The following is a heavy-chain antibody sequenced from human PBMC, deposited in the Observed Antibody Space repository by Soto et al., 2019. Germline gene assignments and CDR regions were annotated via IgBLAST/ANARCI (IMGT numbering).Heavy chain of an antibody. V-gene: IGHV1-69*13. CDR2: IIPIFGTA. D-gene: IGHD5-12*01. CDR3: ARGPIGATIEHGMDV. CDR1: GGTFSSYA. J-gene: IGHJ6*02. Sequence: SVKVSCKASGGTFSSYAISWVRQAPGQGLEWMGGIIPIFGTANYAQKFQGRVTITADESTSTAYMELSSLRSEDTAVYYCARGPIGATIEHGMDVWGQGTTVTVSS.